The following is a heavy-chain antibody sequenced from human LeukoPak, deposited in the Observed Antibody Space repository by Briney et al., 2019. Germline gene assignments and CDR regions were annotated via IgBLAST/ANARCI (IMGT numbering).Heavy chain of an antibody. CDR3: ARGDAFSGDH. Sequence: PGGSLRLSCAASGFPFRNFWMSWGRRAPGRGREGGANIHPERNEKYHVESVKGRLTISRDKPKSSLFLQMNGLRVEDTAVYYCARGDAFSGDHWGQGTLVTVSS. V-gene: IGHV3-7*04. CDR2: IHPERNEK. J-gene: IGHJ4*02. CDR1: GFPFRNFW.